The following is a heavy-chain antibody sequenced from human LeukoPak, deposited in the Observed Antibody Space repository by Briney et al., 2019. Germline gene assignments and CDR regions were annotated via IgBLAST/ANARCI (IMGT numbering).Heavy chain of an antibody. J-gene: IGHJ5*02. CDR2: IKPNSGGT. D-gene: IGHD2-2*01. V-gene: IGHV1-2*02. CDR3: ARDRYCSSTSCYRWFDP. Sequence: ASVKVSCKASGYTFTGYYMHWVRQAPGQRREWLGWIKPNSGGTDYAQKFQGRVTMTRDTSISTAYMELSRLRSDDTAVYYCARDRYCSSTSCYRWFDPWGQGTLVTVSS. CDR1: GYTFTGYY.